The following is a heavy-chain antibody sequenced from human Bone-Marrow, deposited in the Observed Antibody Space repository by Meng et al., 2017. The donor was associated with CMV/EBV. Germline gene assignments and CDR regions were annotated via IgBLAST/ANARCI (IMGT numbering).Heavy chain of an antibody. CDR1: GIPFNKYS. Sequence: CTTSGIPFNKYSMNWVRQAPGKGLEWVASISSVSTYINYADSVKGRFTISRDNARNSLYLQMSGLRAEDAAVYYCATSGHSYGYDYWGLGTLVTVSS. CDR3: ATSGHSYGYDY. D-gene: IGHD5-18*01. CDR2: ISSVSTYI. V-gene: IGHV3-21*06. J-gene: IGHJ4*02.